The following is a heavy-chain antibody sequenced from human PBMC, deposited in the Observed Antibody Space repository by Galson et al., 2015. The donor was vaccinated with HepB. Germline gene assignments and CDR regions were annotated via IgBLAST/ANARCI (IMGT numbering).Heavy chain of an antibody. D-gene: IGHD2-21*02. J-gene: IGHJ4*02. V-gene: IGHV3-30*04. CDR1: GFTFSSYA. Sequence: SLRLSCAASGFTFSSYAMHWVRQAPGKGLEWVAVISYDGSNKYYADSVKGRFTISRDNSKNTLYLQMNSLRAEDTAVYYCARDIDAYCGGDCYSDYWGQGTLFTVSA. CDR3: ARDIDAYCGGDCYSDY. CDR2: ISYDGSNK.